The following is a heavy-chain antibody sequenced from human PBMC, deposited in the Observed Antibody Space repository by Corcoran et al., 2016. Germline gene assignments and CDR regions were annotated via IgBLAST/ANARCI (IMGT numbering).Heavy chain of an antibody. CDR3: AKDLTYDSSGYFPDY. CDR2: ISYDGSNK. CDR1: GFTFSSYG. J-gene: IGHJ4*02. Sequence: QVQLVESGGGVVQPGRSLRLSCAASGFTFSSYGMHWVRQAPGKGLEWVAVISYDGSNKYYADSVKGRFTISRDNSKNTLYLQMNSLRAEDTAVYYCAKDLTYDSSGYFPDYWGQGTLVTVSS. D-gene: IGHD3-22*01. V-gene: IGHV3-30*18.